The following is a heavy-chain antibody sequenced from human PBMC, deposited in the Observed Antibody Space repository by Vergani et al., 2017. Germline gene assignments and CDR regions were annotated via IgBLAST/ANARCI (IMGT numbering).Heavy chain of an antibody. CDR2: IYSGGST. CDR1: GFTVSSNY. V-gene: IGHV3-66*02. Sequence: EVQLVESGGGLVQPGGSLRLSCAASGFTVSSNYMSWVRQAPGKGLEWVSVIYSGGSTYYADSVKGRFTISRDNSKNTLYLQMNSLRAEDTAVYYCAKKGGMTTVTYFDYWGQGTLVTVSS. D-gene: IGHD4-17*01. J-gene: IGHJ4*02. CDR3: AKKGGMTTVTYFDY.